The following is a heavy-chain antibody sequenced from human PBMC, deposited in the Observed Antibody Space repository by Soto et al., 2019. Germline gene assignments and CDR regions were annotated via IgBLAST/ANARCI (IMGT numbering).Heavy chain of an antibody. CDR1: GFTFSSYS. D-gene: IGHD1-1*01. CDR3: VRGDNWNDEASDY. J-gene: IGHJ4*02. Sequence: PGGSLRLSCAASGFTFSSYSMNWVRQAPGKGLEWVSSISSSSSCTYYADSVKGRFTISRDNSKNTLYLQMNSLRAEDTAVYYCVRGDNWNDEASDYWGQGTLVTV. V-gene: IGHV3-21*01. CDR2: ISSSSSCT.